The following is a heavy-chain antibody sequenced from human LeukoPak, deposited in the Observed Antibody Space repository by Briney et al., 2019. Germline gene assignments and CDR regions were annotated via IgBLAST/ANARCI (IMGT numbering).Heavy chain of an antibody. V-gene: IGHV3-20*04. Sequence: PGGSLRLSCAASGFTFDDYGMSWVRQALGKGLEWVSGINWNGGSTGYADSVKGRFTISRDNAKNSLYLQMNSLRAEDTALYYCAGDLICTNGVCLYYFDYWGQGTLVTVSS. CDR2: INWNGGST. CDR1: GFTFDDYG. CDR3: AGDLICTNGVCLYYFDY. J-gene: IGHJ4*02. D-gene: IGHD2-8*01.